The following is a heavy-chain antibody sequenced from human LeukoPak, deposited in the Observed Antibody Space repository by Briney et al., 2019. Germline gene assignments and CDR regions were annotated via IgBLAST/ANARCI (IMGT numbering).Heavy chain of an antibody. D-gene: IGHD6-19*01. V-gene: IGHV3-21*01. J-gene: IGHJ4*02. CDR2: ISGSSSDI. CDR1: GFTFRRYS. CDR3: ARDRDNVAGTRGYFDY. Sequence: GGSLRLSCAASGFTFRRYSMDWVRQARGKGLEWVASISGSSSDIYYADSVKGRLTIPRDNAKNSLYLQMNSLRAEDTAVYYCARDRDNVAGTRGYFDYWGQGTLVTVSS.